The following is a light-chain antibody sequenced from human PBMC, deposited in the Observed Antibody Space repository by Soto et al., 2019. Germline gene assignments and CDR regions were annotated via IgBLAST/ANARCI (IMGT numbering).Light chain of an antibody. J-gene: IGKJ5*01. CDR2: DAS. Sequence: EIVLTQSPATLSSSPGERATLSCRASQAVNTRLAWYQHKPGQAPRLLIYDASNRATGIPARFSGSGSGTDFTLTISSLEPEDFAVYYCQQRSNWPITFGQGTRLEI. CDR3: QQRSNWPIT. V-gene: IGKV3-11*01. CDR1: QAVNTR.